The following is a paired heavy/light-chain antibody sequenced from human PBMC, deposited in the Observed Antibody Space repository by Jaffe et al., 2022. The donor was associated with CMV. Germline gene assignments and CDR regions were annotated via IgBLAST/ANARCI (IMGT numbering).Light chain of an antibody. V-gene: IGKV1-39*01. J-gene: IGKJ1*01. CDR2: AAN. CDR3: QQSYTTPWT. CDR1: QSISSY. Sequence: DIQMTQSPSSLSASVGDRVTITCRASQSISSYLNWYQQKPGIAPKLLIYAANNLQSGVPSRFSGSGSGTDFTLTISSLQPEDFATYSCQQSYTTPWTFGRGTKVEFK.
Heavy chain of an antibody. CDR3: AKDKYRRTSQGLGY. V-gene: IGHV3-9*01. CDR2: ISWNGGYI. D-gene: IGHD5-12*01. Sequence: EVQLVESGGGLVQPGRSLRLSCAASGFSFDDYAIHWVRQAPGKGLEWVSGISWNGGYIGYADSVKGRFTISRDNAENSLYLQMNSLRVEDTALYYCAKDKYRRTSQGLGYWGQGTLVTVSS. J-gene: IGHJ4*02. CDR1: GFSFDDYA.